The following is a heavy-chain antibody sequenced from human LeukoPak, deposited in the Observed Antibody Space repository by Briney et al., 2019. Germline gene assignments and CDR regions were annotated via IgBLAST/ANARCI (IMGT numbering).Heavy chain of an antibody. D-gene: IGHD3-9*01. CDR2: IYYSGST. J-gene: IGHJ4*02. CDR1: GGSISSGGYY. Sequence: SETLSLTRTVSGGSISSGGYYWGWIRQPPGKGLEWIGNIYYSGSTYYNSSLESRVTISVDTSKNHFSLNLSSVTAADTAVYYCARATGWGILTGYYRTFDYWGQGTLVTVSS. V-gene: IGHV4-39*07. CDR3: ARATGWGILTGYYRTFDY.